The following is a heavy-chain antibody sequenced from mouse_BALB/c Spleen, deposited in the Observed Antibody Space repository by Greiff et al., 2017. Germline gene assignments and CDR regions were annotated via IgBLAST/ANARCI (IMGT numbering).Heavy chain of an antibody. V-gene: IGHV1-7*01. J-gene: IGHJ2*01. Sequence: QVQLKESGAELAKPGASVKMSCKASGYTFTSYWMHWVKQRPGQGLEWIGYINPSTGYTEYNQKFKDKATLTADKSSSTAYMQLSSLTSEDSAVYYCARDGVYFDYWGQGTTLTVSS. D-gene: IGHD1-1*01. CDR2: INPSTGYT. CDR3: ARDGVYFDY. CDR1: GYTFTSYW.